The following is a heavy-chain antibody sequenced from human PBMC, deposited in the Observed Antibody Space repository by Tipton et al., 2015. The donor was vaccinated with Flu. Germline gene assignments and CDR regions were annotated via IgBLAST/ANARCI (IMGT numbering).Heavy chain of an antibody. J-gene: IGHJ3*02. CDR1: GFTFSSYG. V-gene: IGHV3-33*01. Sequence: SLRLSCAASGFTFSSYGMHWVRQAPGKGLEWVAVIWYDGSNKYYADSVKGRFTISRDNSKNTLYLQMNSLRAEDTAVYYCARDQGVVVNPGAFDIWGQGTMVTVSS. CDR3: ARDQGVVVNPGAFDI. D-gene: IGHD3-22*01. CDR2: IWYDGSNK.